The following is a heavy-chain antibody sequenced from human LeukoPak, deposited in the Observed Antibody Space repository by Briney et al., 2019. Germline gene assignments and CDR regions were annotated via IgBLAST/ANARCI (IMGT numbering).Heavy chain of an antibody. D-gene: IGHD1-26*01. J-gene: IGHJ6*02. Sequence: ASVKASCKVSGYTLTELSMHWVRQAPGKGLEWMGGFDPEDGETIYAQKFQGRVTMTEDTSTDTAYMELSSLRSEDTAVYYCATDTGATDYYYGMDVWGQGTTVSVSS. CDR3: ATDTGATDYYYGMDV. CDR1: GYTLTELS. V-gene: IGHV1-24*01. CDR2: FDPEDGET.